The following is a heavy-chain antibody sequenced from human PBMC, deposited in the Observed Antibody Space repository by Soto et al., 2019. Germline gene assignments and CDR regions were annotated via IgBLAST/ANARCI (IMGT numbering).Heavy chain of an antibody. CDR2: ISYSGTT. J-gene: IGHJ4*02. CDR1: GGSISSGNYY. Sequence: QVQLQESGPGLVKPSQTLSLTCTVSGGSISSGNYYWSWIRQPPGKGLEWIGFISYSGTTHYSASLRRRDSISVDTSTNQFSLDLSSVTAADTAVYYXXXXXXXXXXXXYFDSWGQGTLVTVSS. CDR3: XXXXXXXXXXXYFDS. V-gene: IGHV4-30-4*01.